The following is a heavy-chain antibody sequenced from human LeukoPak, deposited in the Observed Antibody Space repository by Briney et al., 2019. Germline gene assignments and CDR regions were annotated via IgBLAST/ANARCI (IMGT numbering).Heavy chain of an antibody. J-gene: IGHJ4*02. CDR3: AKDWGEYFDYVWGSFTSFDS. D-gene: IGHD3-16*01. V-gene: IGHV3-23*01. CDR1: GFTFSSYA. Sequence: GGSLRLSCAASGFTFSSYAMSWVRQAPGKGLEWVSAISGSGGSTYYADSVKGRFTISRDNSKSTLYLQMNSLRAEDTAVYYCAKDWGEYFDYVWGSFTSFDSWGQGTLVTVSS. CDR2: ISGSGGST.